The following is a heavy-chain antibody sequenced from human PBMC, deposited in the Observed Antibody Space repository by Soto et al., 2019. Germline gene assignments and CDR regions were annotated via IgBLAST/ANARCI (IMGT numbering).Heavy chain of an antibody. CDR2: IRSKAYGGTT. Sequence: GGSLRLSCTASGFTFGDYAMSWFRQAPGKGLEWVGFIRSKAYGGTTEYAASVKGRFTISRDDSKSIAYLQMNSLKTEDTAVYYCTRDSTDFWSGAYYFDYWGQGTLVTVSS. J-gene: IGHJ4*02. V-gene: IGHV3-49*03. CDR1: GFTFGDYA. D-gene: IGHD3-3*01. CDR3: TRDSTDFWSGAYYFDY.